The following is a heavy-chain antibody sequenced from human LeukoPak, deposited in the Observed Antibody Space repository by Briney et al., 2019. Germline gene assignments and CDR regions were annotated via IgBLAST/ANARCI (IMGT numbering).Heavy chain of an antibody. D-gene: IGHD6-19*01. CDR3: AKMVHTEQWLVPFDY. V-gene: IGHV3-23*01. Sequence: SGGSLRLSCAASGFTFSNFAMNWVRQAPGKGLEWVSTISGSGGSTYYADSVKGRFTISRDNSKNTLYLQINSLRAEDTAVYYCAKMVHTEQWLVPFDYWGQGTLVTVSP. CDR2: ISGSGGST. J-gene: IGHJ4*02. CDR1: GFTFSNFA.